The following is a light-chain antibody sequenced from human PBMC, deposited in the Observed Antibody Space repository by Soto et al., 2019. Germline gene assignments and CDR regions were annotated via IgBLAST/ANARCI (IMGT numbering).Light chain of an antibody. J-gene: IGLJ2*01. V-gene: IGLV2-14*01. Sequence: QSALTQPASVSGSPGQSITISCTGTSSDVGGYNYVSWYQQHPGKAPKLMIYDVSNRPSGVSNRFSGSKSGNTASLTISGLQAEDEADYYCSSYTSSSPLVFGGGPQLTVL. CDR1: SSDVGGYNY. CDR3: SSYTSSSPLV. CDR2: DVS.